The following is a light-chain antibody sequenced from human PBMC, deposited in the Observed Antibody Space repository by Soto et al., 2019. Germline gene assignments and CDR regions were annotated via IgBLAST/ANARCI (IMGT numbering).Light chain of an antibody. CDR1: QSISSY. CDR2: AAS. CDR3: QQSYTAPLA. V-gene: IGKV1-39*01. Sequence: DIQMTQSPSSLSASVGDRVTITCRASQSISSYLNWYQHRPGKAPKLLIYAASSLQSEVPSMFCGSGSGTDFTLTISSLQPEDFATYFCQQSYTAPLAFGGGTKVEIK. J-gene: IGKJ4*01.